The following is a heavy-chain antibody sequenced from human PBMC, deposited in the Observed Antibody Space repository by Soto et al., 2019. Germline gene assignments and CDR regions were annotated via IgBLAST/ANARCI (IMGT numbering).Heavy chain of an antibody. CDR1: GGTISGYY. J-gene: IGHJ5*02. CDR3: ARGQRFSNWFDP. D-gene: IGHD3-3*01. V-gene: IGHV4-4*07. Sequence: SETLSLTCSIPGGTISGYYWTWIRQPAGKGLEWIGRIYSSGNTKYNPSLQSRVTMSPDTSNNQFSLRLTSVTAADTAVYYCARGQRFSNWFDPWGQGTLVTVSS. CDR2: IYSSGNT.